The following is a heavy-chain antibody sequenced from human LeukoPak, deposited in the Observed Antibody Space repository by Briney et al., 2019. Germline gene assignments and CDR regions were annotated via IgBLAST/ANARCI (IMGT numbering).Heavy chain of an antibody. D-gene: IGHD2-2*01. J-gene: IGHJ4*02. CDR1: GGTFSSYA. V-gene: IGHV1-69*04. CDR3: ARDLGGVVPAATFDY. Sequence: EASVKVSCKASGGTFSSYAISWVRQAPGQGLEWMGRIIPILGIANYAQKFQGRVTITADKSTSTAYMELSSLRSDDTAVYYCARDLGGVVPAATFDYWGQGTLVTVSS. CDR2: IIPILGIA.